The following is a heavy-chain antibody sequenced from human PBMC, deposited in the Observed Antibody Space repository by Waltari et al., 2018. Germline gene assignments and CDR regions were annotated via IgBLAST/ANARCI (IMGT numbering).Heavy chain of an antibody. CDR3: ARGLRLTHPDY. V-gene: IGHV4-34*01. CDR2: INQSGST. J-gene: IGHJ4*02. CDR1: GGSFSGYY. D-gene: IGHD3-10*01. Sequence: QVQLQQWGAGLLKPSETLSLTCAVYGGSFSGYYWSWIRQPPGKGLEWIGEINQSGSTNSNPSLKSRVTISVDTSKNQFSLKLSSVTAADTAVYYCARGLRLTHPDYWGQGTLVTVSS.